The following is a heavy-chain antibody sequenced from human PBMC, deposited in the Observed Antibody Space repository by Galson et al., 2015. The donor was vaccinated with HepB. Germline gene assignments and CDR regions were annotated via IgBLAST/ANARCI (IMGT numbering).Heavy chain of an antibody. D-gene: IGHD3-3*01. CDR3: AKSTDYDFWSGYGYYYHGLDA. J-gene: IGHJ6*02. Sequence: SLRLSCAASGFTFNRFGMHWVRQAPGKGLEWVAVTWYDGSEKYYASSVKGRFSISRDNSRNTLYLQMNSLRAEDTAVYYCAKSTDYDFWSGYGYYYHGLDAWGQGTAVTVSS. V-gene: IGHV3-33*06. CDR1: GFTFNRFG. CDR2: TWYDGSEK.